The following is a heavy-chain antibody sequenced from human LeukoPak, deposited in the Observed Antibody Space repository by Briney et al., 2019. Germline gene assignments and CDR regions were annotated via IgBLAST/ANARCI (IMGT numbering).Heavy chain of an antibody. CDR1: GGSISSSSYY. J-gene: IGHJ4*02. CDR2: IYYSGST. V-gene: IGHV4-39*02. CDR3: VRRYSSSWDDWGFDY. Sequence: SETLSLTCTVSGGSISSSSYYWGWIRQPPGKGLEWIGSIYYSGSTYYNPSLKSRVTMSVDTSKNHFSLKLSSVTAADTALYYCVRRYSSSWDDWGFDYWGQGTLVTVSS. D-gene: IGHD6-13*01.